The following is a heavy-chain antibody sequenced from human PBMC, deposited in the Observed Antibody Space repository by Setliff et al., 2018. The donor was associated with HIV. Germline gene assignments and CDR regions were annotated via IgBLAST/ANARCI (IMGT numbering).Heavy chain of an antibody. Sequence: SETLSLTCALSGYSISNGYYWGWIRQPSGKGLEWIGSIYHSGCTFYNPSLRSRVTISVDTSQDQFSLRLTSVTAADTAVYYCARRPLFGVVIASVAKMEFDYWGQGTLVTVSS. CDR1: GYSISNGYY. V-gene: IGHV4-38-2*01. CDR3: ARRPLFGVVIASVAKMEFDY. CDR2: IYHSGCT. D-gene: IGHD3-3*01. J-gene: IGHJ4*02.